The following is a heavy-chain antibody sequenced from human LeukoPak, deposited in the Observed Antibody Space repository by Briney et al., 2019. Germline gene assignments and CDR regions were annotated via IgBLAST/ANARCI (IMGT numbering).Heavy chain of an antibody. Sequence: GRSLRLSCAASGFTFRSHAMHWVRQAPGKGLEWVAHIWFDGSNKYFADSVKGRFTISRDNSKNTLYLQMNSLRAEDTAVYYCARDERSGPHFDSWGQGTLVTVSS. CDR3: ARDERSGPHFDS. CDR2: IWFDGSNK. CDR1: GFTFRSHA. J-gene: IGHJ4*02. V-gene: IGHV3-33*01. D-gene: IGHD3-10*01.